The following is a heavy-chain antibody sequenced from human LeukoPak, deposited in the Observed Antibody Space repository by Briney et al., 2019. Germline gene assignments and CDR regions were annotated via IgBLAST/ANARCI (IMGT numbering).Heavy chain of an antibody. CDR1: GGSITGSHYY. Sequence: SETLSLTCTVSGGSITGSHYYWAWIRQPPGKGLEWIGIINYTGNTYYNPSLRSRATISVDTSTNQFSLNLNSVPASDTAVYYCARGYDYWGQGTLVAVSS. J-gene: IGHJ4*02. D-gene: IGHD3-22*01. CDR2: INYTGNT. CDR3: ARGYDY. V-gene: IGHV4-39*01.